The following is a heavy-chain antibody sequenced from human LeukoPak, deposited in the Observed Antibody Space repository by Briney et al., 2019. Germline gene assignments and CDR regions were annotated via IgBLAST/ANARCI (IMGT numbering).Heavy chain of an antibody. Sequence: GASVKVSCKASGGTFSSYAISWVRQALGQGLEWMGGIIPIFGTANYAQKFQGRVTITADESTSTAYMELSSLRSEDTAVYYCARVNPSDYSRYYYYGMDVWGQGTTVTVSS. D-gene: IGHD4-11*01. CDR1: GGTFSSYA. V-gene: IGHV1-69*13. J-gene: IGHJ6*02. CDR3: ARVNPSDYSRYYYYGMDV. CDR2: IIPIFGTA.